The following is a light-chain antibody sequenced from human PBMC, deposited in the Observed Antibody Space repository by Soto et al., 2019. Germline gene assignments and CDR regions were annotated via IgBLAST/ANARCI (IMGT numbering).Light chain of an antibody. CDR2: GAT. Sequence: DIQMTQSPSSLSASVGDRVTISCRASHSISNYVNWYQHRPGKAPNLLISGATSLQSGVPSRLSGSESGTHFSLIISSLQPEDSATYYCQQSYSTPITFGQGTRLEIK. V-gene: IGKV1-39*01. CDR1: HSISNY. J-gene: IGKJ5*01. CDR3: QQSYSTPIT.